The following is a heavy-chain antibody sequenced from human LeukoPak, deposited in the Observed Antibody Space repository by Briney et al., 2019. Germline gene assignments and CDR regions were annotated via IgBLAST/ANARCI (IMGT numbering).Heavy chain of an antibody. V-gene: IGHV4-4*02. J-gene: IGHJ4*02. CDR3: AREPMVRGVNAPGYYFDY. D-gene: IGHD3-10*01. CDR2: IYHSGST. CDR1: GGSISSSNW. Sequence: PSGTLSLTCAVSGGSISSSNWWSWVRQPPGKGLEWIVEIYHSGSTNYNPSLKSRVTISVDKSKNQFSLKLSSVTAADTAVYYCAREPMVRGVNAPGYYFDYWGQGTLVTVSS.